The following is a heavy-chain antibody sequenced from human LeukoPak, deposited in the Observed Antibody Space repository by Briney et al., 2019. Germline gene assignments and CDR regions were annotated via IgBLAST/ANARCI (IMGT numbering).Heavy chain of an antibody. J-gene: IGHJ4*02. CDR2: ISADNGNT. CDR1: GYTFTSYG. CDR3: AREWELLHYFDY. Sequence: ASVKVSCKASGYTFTSYGISWVRQAPGQGLEWMGWISADNGNTNYAQKPQGRVTMTTDTSTSTAYMELRSLRSDDTAVYYCAREWELLHYFDYWGQGTLVTVSS. D-gene: IGHD1-26*01. V-gene: IGHV1-18*01.